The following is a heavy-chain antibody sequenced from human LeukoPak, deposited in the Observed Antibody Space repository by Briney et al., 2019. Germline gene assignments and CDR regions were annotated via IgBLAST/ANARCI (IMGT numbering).Heavy chain of an antibody. J-gene: IGHJ6*03. D-gene: IGHD2-2*01. Sequence: PSETLSLTCTVSGGSISSSSYYWSWIRQPPGKGLEWIGYIYYSGSTYYNPSLKSRVTMSVDTSKNQFSLKLSSVTAADTAVYYCARAPYCSSTSCYWQTQDYYYYMDVWGKGTTVTVSS. V-gene: IGHV4-30-4*08. CDR1: GGSISSSSYY. CDR3: ARAPYCSSTSCYWQTQDYYYYMDV. CDR2: IYYSGST.